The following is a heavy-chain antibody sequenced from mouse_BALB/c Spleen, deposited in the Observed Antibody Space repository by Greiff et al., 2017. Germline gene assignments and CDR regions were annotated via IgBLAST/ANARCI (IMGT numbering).Heavy chain of an antibody. V-gene: IGHV1-69*02. J-gene: IGHJ3*01. Sequence: VQLQQSGAELVKPGASVKLSCKASGYTFTSYWMHWVKQRPGRGLEWIGRIDPSDSETHYNPKFKDKATLTVDKSSSTAYIQLSSLTSEDSAVYDCARYYSSYYGFAYWGQGTLVTVSA. CDR2: IDPSDSET. CDR1: GYTFTSYW. CDR3: ARYYSSYYGFAY. D-gene: IGHD2-5*01.